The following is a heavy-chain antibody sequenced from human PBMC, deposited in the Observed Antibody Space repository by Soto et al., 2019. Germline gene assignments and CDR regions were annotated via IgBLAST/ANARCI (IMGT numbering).Heavy chain of an antibody. CDR2: IYYSGST. CDR3: ARDLRGPWLWFGETLLDV. Sequence: KTSETLSLTCTVSGGSISSGGYYWSWIRQHPGKGLEWIGYIYYSGSTYCNPSLKSRVTISVDTSKNQFSLKLSSVTAADTAVYYCARDLRGPWLWFGETLLDVWGQGTTVTVSS. V-gene: IGHV4-31*03. D-gene: IGHD3-10*01. CDR1: GGSISSGGYY. J-gene: IGHJ6*02.